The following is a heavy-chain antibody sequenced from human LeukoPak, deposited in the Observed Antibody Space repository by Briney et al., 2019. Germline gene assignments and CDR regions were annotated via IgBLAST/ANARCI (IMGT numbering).Heavy chain of an antibody. D-gene: IGHD6-6*01. J-gene: IGHJ4*02. CDR3: AKDSSSNY. CDR2: ISSSSSYI. V-gene: IGHV3-21*01. CDR1: GFTFSSYA. Sequence: NPGGSLRLSCAASGFTFSSYAMHWVRQAPGKGLEWVSSISSSSSYIYYADSVKGRFTISRDNAKNSLYLQMNSLRAEDTAVYYCAKDSSSNYWGQGTLVTVSS.